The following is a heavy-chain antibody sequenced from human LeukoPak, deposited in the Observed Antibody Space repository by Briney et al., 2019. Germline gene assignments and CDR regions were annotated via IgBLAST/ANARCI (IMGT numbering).Heavy chain of an antibody. Sequence: GSLRLSCAASGFTFSSYEMNWVRQAPGKGLEWVSYISSSGSTIYYADSVKGRFTISRDNAKNSLYLQMNSLRAEDTAVYYCAELGITMTGGVWGKGTTVTISS. CDR1: GFTFSSYE. CDR3: AELGITMTGGV. V-gene: IGHV3-48*03. D-gene: IGHD3-10*02. J-gene: IGHJ6*04. CDR2: ISSSGSTI.